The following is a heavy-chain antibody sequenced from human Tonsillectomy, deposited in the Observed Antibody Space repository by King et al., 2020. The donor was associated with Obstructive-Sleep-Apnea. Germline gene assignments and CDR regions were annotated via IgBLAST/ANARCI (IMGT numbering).Heavy chain of an antibody. CDR2: MYTSGST. CDR1: GASISSYC. D-gene: IGHD1-26*01. J-gene: IGHJ3*02. CDR3: ARGTAIVGATSRAFDI. V-gene: IGHV4-4*07. Sequence: MQLQESGPGLVKPSETLSLTCTVSGASISSYCWSWIRQSAGKGLEWIGRMYTSGSTNYNPSLKSRVTMSGYTSKNQFSLKLNTVTAADTAVYYCARGTAIVGATSRAFDIWGQGTKVTVSS.